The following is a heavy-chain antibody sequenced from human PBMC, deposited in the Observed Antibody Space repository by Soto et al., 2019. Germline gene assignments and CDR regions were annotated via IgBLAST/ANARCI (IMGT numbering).Heavy chain of an antibody. CDR1: GFIFRNFG. Sequence: QVQLVESGGGVVQPGRSLRLSCAASGFIFRNFGMPWVRRAPGKGLEWVATISGDGNDKYYPDSMKGRFTISRDNFNNTLYLQLNSLRPEDTAVYHCVQGASTAHQPLDSWGQGALVTVSS. CDR3: VQGASTAHQPLDS. D-gene: IGHD1-26*01. CDR2: ISGDGNDK. V-gene: IGHV3-30*03. J-gene: IGHJ4*02.